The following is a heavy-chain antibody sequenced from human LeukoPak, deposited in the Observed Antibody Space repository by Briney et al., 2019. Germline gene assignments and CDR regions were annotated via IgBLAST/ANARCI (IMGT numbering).Heavy chain of an antibody. Sequence: SETLSLTCTVSGGSISSYYWSWIRQPPGKGLEWIGYIYYSGSTNYNPSLKSRVTISVDTSKNQFSLKLSSVTAADTAVYYCARDSSSSYGSGYYYYYGIDVWGQGTTVTVSS. V-gene: IGHV4-59*01. D-gene: IGHD5-18*01. J-gene: IGHJ6*02. CDR2: IYYSGST. CDR3: ARDSSSSYGSGYYYYYGIDV. CDR1: GGSISSYY.